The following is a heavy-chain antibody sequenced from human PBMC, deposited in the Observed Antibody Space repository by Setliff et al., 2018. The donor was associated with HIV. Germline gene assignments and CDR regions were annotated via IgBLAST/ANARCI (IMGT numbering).Heavy chain of an antibody. Sequence: LRLSCAASGFTFDGYWMHWVRQAPGKGLEWVAYVRFDGNDKYYRDSVKGRFTISRDNHKKTLSLQMNSLRGDDTAVYFCTKAVQRWLVLDYWGQGTLATVSS. V-gene: IGHV3-30*02. CDR1: GFTFDGYW. D-gene: IGHD6-19*01. CDR3: TKAVQRWLVLDY. J-gene: IGHJ4*02. CDR2: VRFDGNDK.